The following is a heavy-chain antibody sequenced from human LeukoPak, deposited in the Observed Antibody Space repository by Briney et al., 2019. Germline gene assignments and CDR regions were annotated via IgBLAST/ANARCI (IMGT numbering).Heavy chain of an antibody. J-gene: IGHJ4*02. CDR1: GFTFSSYS. D-gene: IGHD1-26*01. CDR3: ARVGSYSYFDY. V-gene: IGHV3-48*01. Sequence: GGSLRLSCAASGFTFSSYSMNWVRQAPGKGLEWVSYISSSSSTIYYADSVKGRFTISRDNAKNSLYLQMNSLRAEDTAVYYCARVGSYSYFDYWGQGTLVTVSS. CDR2: ISSSSSTI.